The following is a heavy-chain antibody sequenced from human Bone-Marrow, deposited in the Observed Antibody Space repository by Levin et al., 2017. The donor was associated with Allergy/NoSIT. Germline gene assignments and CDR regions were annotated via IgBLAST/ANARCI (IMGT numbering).Heavy chain of an antibody. CDR2: VSAYNGNT. J-gene: IGHJ5*01. CDR3: ARIGGVNSGMYYNAANWFDP. V-gene: IGHV1-18*01. CDR1: GFTFTREG. Sequence: ASVKVSCKASGFTFTREGITWVRQVPGQGPEWMGWVSAYNGNTNYAQKFQGRVTMTTETSTSTAYMELRTLRSDDTAVYYCARIGGVNSGMYYNAANWFDPWGQGTLVTVSS. D-gene: IGHD3-10*01.